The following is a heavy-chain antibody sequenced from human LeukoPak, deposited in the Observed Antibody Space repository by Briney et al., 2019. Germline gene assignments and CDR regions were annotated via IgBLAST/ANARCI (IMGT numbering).Heavy chain of an antibody. Sequence: SETLSLTCTVSGGSIRSTSYYWGWIRQPPGKGLEWIGSIYCSGSTYYNPSLKSRVTISVGTSKNQFSLKLSSVTAADTAVYYCGRLFYDFWSGHYYYYMDVWGKGTTVTVSS. CDR1: GGSIRSTSYY. J-gene: IGHJ6*03. D-gene: IGHD3-3*01. V-gene: IGHV4-39*01. CDR3: GRLFYDFWSGHYYYYMDV. CDR2: IYCSGST.